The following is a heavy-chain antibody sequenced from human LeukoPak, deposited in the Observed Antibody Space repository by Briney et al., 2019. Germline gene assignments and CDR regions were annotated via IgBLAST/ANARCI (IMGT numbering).Heavy chain of an antibody. CDR2: INHSGST. V-gene: IGHV4-34*01. D-gene: IGHD3-10*01. J-gene: IGHJ3*02. CDR1: GGSFSGYY. CDR3: ARAYGSARVDI. Sequence: SETLSLTCAVYGGSFSGYYWSWIRHPPGKGLEWIGEINHSGSTNYNPSLKSRVTISVDTSKNQFSLKLSSVTAADTAVYYCARAYGSARVDIWGQGTMVTVSS.